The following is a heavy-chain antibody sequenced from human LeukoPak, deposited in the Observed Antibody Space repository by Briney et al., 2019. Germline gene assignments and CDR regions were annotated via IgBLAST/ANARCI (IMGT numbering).Heavy chain of an antibody. CDR2: ISYSGST. CDR1: GGSISSNTYY. D-gene: IGHD2-2*01. J-gene: IGHJ4*02. CDR3: ARGLAVLDCSSTSCYGDFDY. V-gene: IGHV4-31*03. Sequence: SETLSLTCTVSGGSISSNTYYWSWIRQHPGKGLEWIGHISYSGSTFYNPSLKSRLTISVDTSKNQFSLKLSSVTAADTAVYYCARGLAVLDCSSTSCYGDFDYWGQGTLVTVSS.